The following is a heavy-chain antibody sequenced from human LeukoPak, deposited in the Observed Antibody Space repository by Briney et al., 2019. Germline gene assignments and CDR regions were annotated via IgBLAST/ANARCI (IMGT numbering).Heavy chain of an antibody. CDR2: ISYDGTNK. Sequence: GSLRLSCVASGFTFSSYTIHWVRQAPGKGLEWEALISYDGTNKYYADSVKGRFTISRDNSKNTLYLQMNSLRAEDTAVYYCARSPSSGSGTYFDYWGQGTLVTVSS. J-gene: IGHJ4*02. CDR3: ARSPSSGSGTYFDY. V-gene: IGHV3-30-3*01. D-gene: IGHD3-10*01. CDR1: GFTFSSYT.